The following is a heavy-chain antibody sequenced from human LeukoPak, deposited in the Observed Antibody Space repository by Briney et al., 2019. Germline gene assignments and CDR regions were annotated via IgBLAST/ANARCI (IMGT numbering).Heavy chain of an antibody. CDR2: ISYDGSNK. D-gene: IGHD2-2*01. CDR3: AKGILFTSLVSFDY. CDR1: GFTFSSYG. J-gene: IGHJ4*02. V-gene: IGHV3-30*18. Sequence: PGGSLRLSCAASGFTFSSYGMHWVRQAPGKGLEWVAVISYDGSNKYYADSVKGRFTISRDNSKNTLYLQMNSLRAEDTAVYYCAKGILFTSLVSFDYWGQGTLVTVSS.